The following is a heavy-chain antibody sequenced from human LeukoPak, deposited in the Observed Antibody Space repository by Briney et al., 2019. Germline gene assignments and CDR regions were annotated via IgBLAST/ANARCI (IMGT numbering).Heavy chain of an antibody. V-gene: IGHV3-30-3*01. CDR3: ARDLASTGWWTNAFDL. J-gene: IGHJ3*01. Sequence: GRSLSLSCEASGFTLSSYAMHWVRQAPGKGLEWVAVISYDGTQKYFSDSVKGRITIFRDNSKNTLHLQMSSLRGADTAVYFCARDLASTGWWTNAFDLWGQGTMVTVSS. CDR2: ISYDGTQK. CDR1: GFTLSSYA. D-gene: IGHD6-19*01.